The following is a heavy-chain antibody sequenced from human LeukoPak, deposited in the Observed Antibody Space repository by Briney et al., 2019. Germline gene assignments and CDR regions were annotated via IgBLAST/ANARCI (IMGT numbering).Heavy chain of an antibody. J-gene: IGHJ5*02. V-gene: IGHV4-4*07. CDR1: DDSITTYY. CDR3: ARGIQPQPHNWFDP. CDR2: IYTSGST. Sequence: SETLSLTCTVSDDSITTYYWSWIRQPPGKGLEWIGRIYTSGSTNYNPSLKSRVTMSVDTSKNQFSLKLSSVTAADTAVYYCARGIQPQPHNWFDPWGQGTLVTVSS. D-gene: IGHD5-18*01.